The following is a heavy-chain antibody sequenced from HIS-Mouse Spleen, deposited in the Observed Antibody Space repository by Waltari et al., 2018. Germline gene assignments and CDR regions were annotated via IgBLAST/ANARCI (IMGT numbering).Heavy chain of an antibody. CDR3: AREIPYSSSWYDWYFDL. V-gene: IGHV4-39*07. Sequence: QLQLQESGPGLVKPSETLSLHCTVSGCSIGSISYSVGGLRPPPGKGLEWIGSIYYSGSTYYNPSLKSRVTISVDTSKNQFSLKLSSVTAADTAVYYCAREIPYSSSWYDWYFDLWGRGTLVTVSS. J-gene: IGHJ2*01. CDR1: GCSIGSISYS. D-gene: IGHD6-13*01. CDR2: IYYSGST.